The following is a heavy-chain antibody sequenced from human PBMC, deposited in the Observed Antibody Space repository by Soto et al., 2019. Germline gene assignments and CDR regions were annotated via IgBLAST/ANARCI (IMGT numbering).Heavy chain of an antibody. Sequence: QVQLVQSGAEVRKPGASVKVSCKASGYTFNRYYMHWVRQAPGQGLEWMGTINPDGESTKYAQKFQGRVPLTSDTSTSTLYMEVRSLRSEDTAIYYCARAFPSSTTLGWSDPWGQGTLITVSS. D-gene: IGHD2-2*01. CDR1: GYTFNRYY. V-gene: IGHV1-46*02. CDR2: INPDGEST. J-gene: IGHJ5*02. CDR3: ARAFPSSTTLGWSDP.